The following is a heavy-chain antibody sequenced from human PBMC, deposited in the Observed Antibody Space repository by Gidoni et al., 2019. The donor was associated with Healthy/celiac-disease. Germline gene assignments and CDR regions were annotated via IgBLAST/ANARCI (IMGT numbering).Heavy chain of an antibody. CDR1: GFTSSLYG. CDR2: ISYDGSNK. V-gene: IGHV3-30*18. CDR3: AKGLRWYHPLGPAYFDY. J-gene: IGHJ4*02. Sequence: QVPLVESGGGVVPPGRSLSLSCTASGFTSSLYGMHWVRQAPGKGLEWVAVISYDGSNKYYADSVKGRFTISRDNSKNTLYLQMNSLRAEDTAVYYCAKGLRWYHPLGPAYFDYWGQGTLVTVSS. D-gene: IGHD4-17*01.